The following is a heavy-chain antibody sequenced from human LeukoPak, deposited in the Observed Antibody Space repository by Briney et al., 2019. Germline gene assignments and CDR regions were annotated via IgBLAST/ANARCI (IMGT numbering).Heavy chain of an antibody. CDR3: ILATIGRSLDY. Sequence: PGGSLRLSCAASGFTVSGNCMNWVRQAPGKGLEWVSVIFGGGPTHYADSVKGRFTISRDNSKNTLYLQMNSLRVEDTAVYYCILATIGRSLDYWGQGTLVTVSP. J-gene: IGHJ4*02. CDR1: GFTVSGNC. V-gene: IGHV3-53*01. D-gene: IGHD5-12*01. CDR2: IFGGGPT.